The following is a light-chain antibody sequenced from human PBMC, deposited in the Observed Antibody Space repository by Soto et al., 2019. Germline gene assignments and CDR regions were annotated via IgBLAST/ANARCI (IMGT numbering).Light chain of an antibody. V-gene: IGLV2-14*03. CDR2: DVT. Sequence: QSALTQPASVSGSLGQSITISCTGTSSDVGGYNYVSWYQQFPGQAPNLIIYDVTNRPSGVSSRFSGSKSGNRASLTISGPQAEDEADYYCSSYTTTTTSCVFGTGTKLTVL. CDR1: SSDVGGYNY. J-gene: IGLJ1*01. CDR3: SSYTTTTTSCV.